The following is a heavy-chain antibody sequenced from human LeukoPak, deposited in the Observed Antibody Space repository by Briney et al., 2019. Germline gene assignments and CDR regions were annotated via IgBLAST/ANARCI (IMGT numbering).Heavy chain of an antibody. J-gene: IGHJ4*02. CDR3: AKDKGREGDY. V-gene: IGHV3-30*18. Sequence: GGSLRLSCAASGFPFSNYGMHWVRQAPGKRLEWVAVISSDGSDKYYADSVKGRFTISRDNSKNTLYLQMNSLRAEDTAVYYCAKDKGREGDYWGQGNLVTVSS. CDR2: ISSDGSDK. D-gene: IGHD1-26*01. CDR1: GFPFSNYG.